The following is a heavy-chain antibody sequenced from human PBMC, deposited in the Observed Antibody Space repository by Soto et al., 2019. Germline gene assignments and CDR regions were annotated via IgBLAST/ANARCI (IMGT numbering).Heavy chain of an antibody. D-gene: IGHD6-6*01. V-gene: IGHV4-34*01. J-gene: IGHJ5*02. CDR3: ARGRIAARGGFDP. Sequence: SETLSLTCAVYGGSFSGYYWSWIRQPPGKGLEWVGEINHSGSTNYNPSLKSRVTISVDTSKNQFALKLSSVTAADTAVYYWARGRIAARGGFDPWGQGTLVTVSS. CDR2: INHSGST. CDR1: GGSFSGYY.